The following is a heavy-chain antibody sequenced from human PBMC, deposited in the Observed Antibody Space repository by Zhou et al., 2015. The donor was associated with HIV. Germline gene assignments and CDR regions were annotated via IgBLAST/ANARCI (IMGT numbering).Heavy chain of an antibody. D-gene: IGHD3-22*01. CDR1: GYPFSSYG. CDR2: IYNGNT. Sequence: QVHLEQSGPQLKKPGASVRVSCKASGYPFSSYGLTWVRQVPGQGLEWMGWIYNGNTNYAQKFQGRVTMTTDTSTSTGYMELRSLRSDDTATYFCARDDSSGYHSFDYWGQGTLVTVS. CDR3: ARDDSSGYHSFDY. V-gene: IGHV1-18*04. J-gene: IGHJ4*02.